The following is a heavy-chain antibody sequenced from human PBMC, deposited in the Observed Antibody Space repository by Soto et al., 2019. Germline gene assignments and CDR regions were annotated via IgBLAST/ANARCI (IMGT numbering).Heavy chain of an antibody. V-gene: IGHV1-18*01. CDR3: ARTHKGDYVPPLDN. CDR2: ITPFNDNT. D-gene: IGHD4-17*01. J-gene: IGHJ4*02. Sequence: QIHLVQSGGEVKKPGASVKVSCKTSGYTFTTYGISWVRQAPGQGLEWMGWITPFNDNTNYEQNLQGRVTMTTDTSTNTAYLELRSLTSDDTAVYYCARTHKGDYVPPLDNWGQGTLVTVS. CDR1: GYTFTTYG.